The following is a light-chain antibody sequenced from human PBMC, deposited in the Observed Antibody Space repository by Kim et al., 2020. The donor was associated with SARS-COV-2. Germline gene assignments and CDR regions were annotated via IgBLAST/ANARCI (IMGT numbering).Light chain of an antibody. CDR2: DAS. Sequence: DTLSLSPGERATLSCRASQSVGTYLAWYQQKPGQAPRLLIYDASKRATGIPARFRGSGSGTDFTLTIGTLEPEDSAVYYCQQRGNFGQGTRLEIK. CDR1: QSVGTY. V-gene: IGKV3-11*01. J-gene: IGKJ5*01. CDR3: QQRGN.